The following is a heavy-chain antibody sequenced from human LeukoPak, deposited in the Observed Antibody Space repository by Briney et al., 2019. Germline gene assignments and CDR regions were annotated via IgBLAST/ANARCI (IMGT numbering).Heavy chain of an antibody. V-gene: IGHV3-23*01. Sequence: GGSLRLSCAASGFTFSSYAMSWVRQAPGKWLEWVSAISGSGGSTYYADFVKGRFTISRDNSKNTLYLQMNSLRAEDTAVYYCARGAYYDYVWGSYRYWFDPWGQGTLVTVSS. D-gene: IGHD3-16*02. CDR2: ISGSGGST. CDR1: GFTFSSYA. CDR3: ARGAYYDYVWGSYRYWFDP. J-gene: IGHJ5*02.